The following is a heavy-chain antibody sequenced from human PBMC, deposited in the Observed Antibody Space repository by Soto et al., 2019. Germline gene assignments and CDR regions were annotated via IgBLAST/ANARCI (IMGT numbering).Heavy chain of an antibody. CDR1: GGTFSSYA. CDR2: IIPIFGTA. D-gene: IGHD3-10*01. V-gene: IGHV1-69*01. Sequence: QVQLVQSGAEVKKPGSSVKVSCKASGGTFSSYAISWVRQAPGQGLEWLGGIIPIFGTANYAQKFQGRVTITADESTSTAYMELSSLRSEDTAVYYCATPRGSILWCGELSYYGMDVWGQGTTVTVSS. CDR3: ATPRGSILWCGELSYYGMDV. J-gene: IGHJ6*02.